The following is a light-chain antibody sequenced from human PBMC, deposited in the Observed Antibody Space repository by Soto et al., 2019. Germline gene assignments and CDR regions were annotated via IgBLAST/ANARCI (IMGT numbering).Light chain of an antibody. CDR3: QHRVNWLPT. J-gene: IGKJ4*01. CDR1: QSVSTY. V-gene: IGKV3-11*01. Sequence: LAHSRATVSWAPGESSSRCWTASQSVSTYLAWYQQKPGQPPRLLFFDASNRASGVPRRFSAGGSGTDFTLIISRLQPEDFAIYYCQHRVNWLPTFGGGTKVDIK. CDR2: DAS.